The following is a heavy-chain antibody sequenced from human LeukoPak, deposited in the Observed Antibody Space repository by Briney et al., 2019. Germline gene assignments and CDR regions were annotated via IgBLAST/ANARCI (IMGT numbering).Heavy chain of an antibody. V-gene: IGHV3-13*01. J-gene: IGHJ4*02. D-gene: IGHD3-10*01. CDR1: GSTFSSHD. CDR2: ITTAGDT. CDR3: TRALSRGTNYYFDY. Sequence: PGGSLRLSCAASGSTFSSHDMHWVRQATGEGLEWVSAITTAGDTYYPGSVKGRFTISRENAKNSLYLQMNNLRAGDTAVYYCTRALSRGTNYYFDYWGQGTLVTVSS.